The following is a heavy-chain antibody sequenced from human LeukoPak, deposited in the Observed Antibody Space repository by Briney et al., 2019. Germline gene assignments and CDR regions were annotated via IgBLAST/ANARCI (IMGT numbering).Heavy chain of an antibody. Sequence: SVKVSCKASGTTFTSYAISWVRQAPGQGLEWWGGIIPIIGTANYAQKFKGRVTITTDDSTSTAYMELTSLRSEDTAVYYCARFSRWACAIESSYPVDYWGQGTLVSVSS. V-gene: IGHV1-69*05. CDR3: ARFSRWACAIESSYPVDY. J-gene: IGHJ4*02. CDR1: GTTFTSYA. D-gene: IGHD2-21*01. CDR2: IIPIIGTA.